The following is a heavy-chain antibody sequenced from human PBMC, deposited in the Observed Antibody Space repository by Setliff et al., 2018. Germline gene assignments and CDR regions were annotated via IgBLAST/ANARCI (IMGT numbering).Heavy chain of an antibody. CDR2: IYYSGST. V-gene: IGHV4-39*02. CDR3: ERGDEIVQGRHGAFDI. J-gene: IGHJ3*02. Sequence: KPSETLSLTCAVSGGSFSSSSYYWGWIRQPPGKGLECIGIIYYSGSTYYKPSLKSRVTISIDTSKNHFSLKVTSVTAADTAVYYCERGDEIVQGRHGAFDIWGQGTMVTVSS. D-gene: IGHD1-1*01. CDR1: GGSFSSSSYY.